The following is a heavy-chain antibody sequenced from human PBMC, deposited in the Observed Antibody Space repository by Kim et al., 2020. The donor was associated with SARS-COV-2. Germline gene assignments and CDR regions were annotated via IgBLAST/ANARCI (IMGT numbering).Heavy chain of an antibody. D-gene: IGHD6-19*01. CDR2: INHSGST. CDR1: GGSFSGYY. V-gene: IGHV4-34*01. J-gene: IGHJ4*02. Sequence: SETLSLTCAVYGGSFSGYYWSWIRQPPGKGLEWIGEINHSGSTNYNPSLKSRVTISVDTSKNQFSLKLSSVTAADTAVYYCATSRGAVAGVLGYWGQGTLVTVSS. CDR3: ATSRGAVAGVLGY.